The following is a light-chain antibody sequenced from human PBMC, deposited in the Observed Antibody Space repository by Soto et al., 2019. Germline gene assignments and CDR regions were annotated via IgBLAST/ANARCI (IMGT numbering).Light chain of an antibody. CDR1: QSISSF. V-gene: IGKV1-39*01. CDR2: ATS. Sequence: DIQMTQFPSSVSASIGDRVTITCRANQSISSFLNWYQQKPGKAPKLLIYATSGLHSGVPSRFSGRASGTDFTLSISSLQPEDFATYYCQQNYNAPITFGQGTRLEIK. CDR3: QQNYNAPIT. J-gene: IGKJ5*01.